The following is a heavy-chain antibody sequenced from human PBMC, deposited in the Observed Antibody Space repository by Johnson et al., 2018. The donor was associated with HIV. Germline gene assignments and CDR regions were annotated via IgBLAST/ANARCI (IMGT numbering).Heavy chain of an antibody. J-gene: IGHJ3*01. Sequence: VQLVESGGALVQPGGSLRLSCEVSGFTISTFWMHWVRQVPGNGLMLVSRISGDGSRSSYAASVMGRVTISRDNAKKTLYLQLNSMRVEDTAIYYCGRAQLLADDAFKKWGQGTMVTVSS. CDR2: ISGDGSRS. V-gene: IGHV3-74*02. CDR1: GFTISTFW. D-gene: IGHD6-6*01. CDR3: GRAQLLADDAFKK.